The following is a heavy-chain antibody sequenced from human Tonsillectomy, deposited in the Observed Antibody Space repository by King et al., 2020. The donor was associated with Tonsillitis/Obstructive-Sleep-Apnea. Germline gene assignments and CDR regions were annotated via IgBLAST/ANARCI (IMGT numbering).Heavy chain of an antibody. D-gene: IGHD3-3*01. CDR1: GGSISSYY. CDR2: IYSSGSI. Sequence: LQLQESGPGLVKSSETLSLTCTVSGGSISSYYWSWIRQPPGKGLEWVGYIYSSGSINYNPSLTSRVTLSVDTSKNQFSLKLSSVTAADTAVYYCARGTTYYDFWSGSVAFDIWGQGTMVTVSS. V-gene: IGHV4-59*01. J-gene: IGHJ3*02. CDR3: ARGTTYYDFWSGSVAFDI.